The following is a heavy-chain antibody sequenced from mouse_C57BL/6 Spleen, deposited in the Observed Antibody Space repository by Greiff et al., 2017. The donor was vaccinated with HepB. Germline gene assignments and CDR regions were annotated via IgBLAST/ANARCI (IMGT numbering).Heavy chain of an antibody. CDR3: ARRGDGYSYYFDY. V-gene: IGHV1-52*01. J-gene: IGHJ2*01. CDR1: GYTFTSYW. D-gene: IGHD2-3*01. CDR2: IDPSDSET. Sequence: VQLQQSGAELVRPGSSVKLSCKASGYTFTSYWMHWVKQRPIQGLEWIGNIDPSDSETHYNQKFKDKATLTVDKSSSTAYMQLSSLTSEDSAVYYGARRGDGYSYYFDYWGQGTTLTVSS.